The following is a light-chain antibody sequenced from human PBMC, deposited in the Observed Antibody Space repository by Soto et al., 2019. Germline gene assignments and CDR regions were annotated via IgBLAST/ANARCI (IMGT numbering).Light chain of an antibody. V-gene: IGKV3-20*01. J-gene: IGKJ4*01. CDR2: AAT. Sequence: EIVLTQSPGTLSLSPGERATLSCRASQSVSSSYLAWYQQKPGQAPRLLIYAATRRATGIPDRFSGSGSGTDFTLTISRLEPEDFAVYYCHQYGSSLLTFGGGTKVEIK. CDR3: HQYGSSLLT. CDR1: QSVSSSY.